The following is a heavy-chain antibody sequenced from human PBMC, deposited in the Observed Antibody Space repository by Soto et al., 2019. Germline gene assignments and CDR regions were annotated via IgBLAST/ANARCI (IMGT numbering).Heavy chain of an antibody. Sequence: QVQLVQSGAEVKKPGSSVKVSCKASGGTFSSYTISWVRQAPGQGLEWMGRIIPILGIANYAQKFQGRVTITADKSTSTAYMELSSLRSEDTAVYYCASRSGYFPYFDYWGQGTLVIVS. CDR3: ASRSGYFPYFDY. CDR2: IIPILGIA. V-gene: IGHV1-69*02. CDR1: GGTFSSYT. D-gene: IGHD3-22*01. J-gene: IGHJ4*02.